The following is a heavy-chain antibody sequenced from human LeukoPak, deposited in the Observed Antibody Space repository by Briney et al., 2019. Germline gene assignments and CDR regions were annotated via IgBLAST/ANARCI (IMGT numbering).Heavy chain of an antibody. CDR3: ARDPPHIVVVTAISGSGDEALDY. Sequence: GASVKVSCKASGYTFTSYGISWVRQAPGQGREWMGWISAYNGNTNYAQKLQGRVTMTTDTSTSTAYMELRSLRSDDTAVYYCARDPPHIVVVTAISGSGDEALDYWGQGTLVTVSS. J-gene: IGHJ4*02. D-gene: IGHD2-21*02. CDR1: GYTFTSYG. V-gene: IGHV1-18*01. CDR2: ISAYNGNT.